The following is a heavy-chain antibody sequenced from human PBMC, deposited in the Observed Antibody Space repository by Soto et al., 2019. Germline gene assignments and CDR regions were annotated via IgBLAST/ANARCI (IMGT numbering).Heavy chain of an antibody. CDR2: ILNTGST. D-gene: IGHD2-15*01. J-gene: IGHJ4*02. V-gene: IGHV4-4*02. Sequence: QVQLQESGPGLVKPSGTLSLTCGVSGDSFRDASWWTWVRQPPGKGLEWIGDILNTGSTDYSPSRRGRVTVSMASYKEEISLSMSSVTATDMAVYFCARSPRRADGKWYLDYWGQGVLVTVSS. CDR3: ARSPRRADGKWYLDY. CDR1: GDSFRDASW.